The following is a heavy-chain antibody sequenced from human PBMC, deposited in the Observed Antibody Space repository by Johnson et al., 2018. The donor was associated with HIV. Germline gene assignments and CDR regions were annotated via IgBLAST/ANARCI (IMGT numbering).Heavy chain of an antibody. Sequence: QVQLVESGGGVVQPGRSLRLSCAASGFTFSSYAMHWVRQAPGKGLEWVAVISYDGSNKYYADSVKGRFTISRDNSKNTLYLQMNSLRVDDTAVYYCAKETRDSSGALDIWGQGTMVTVSS. CDR2: ISYDGSNK. J-gene: IGHJ3*02. D-gene: IGHD3-22*01. CDR1: GFTFSSYA. CDR3: AKETRDSSGALDI. V-gene: IGHV3-30-3*01.